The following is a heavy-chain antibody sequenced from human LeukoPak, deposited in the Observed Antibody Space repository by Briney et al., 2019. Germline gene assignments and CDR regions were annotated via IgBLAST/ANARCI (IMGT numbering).Heavy chain of an antibody. J-gene: IGHJ6*03. V-gene: IGHV3-30-3*01. Sequence: GRSLRLSCAASGFTFSSYAMHWVRQAPGKGLEWVAVISYDGSNKYYADSVKGRFTISRDNSKNTLYLQMNSLRAEDTAVYYCARAQGYSYGYGYYYYYMDVWGKGTTVTVSS. CDR3: ARAQGYSYGYGYYYYYMDV. CDR1: GFTFSSYA. CDR2: ISYDGSNK. D-gene: IGHD5-18*01.